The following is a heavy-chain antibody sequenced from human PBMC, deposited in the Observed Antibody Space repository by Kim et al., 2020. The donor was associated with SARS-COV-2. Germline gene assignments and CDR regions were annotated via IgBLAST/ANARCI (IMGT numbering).Heavy chain of an antibody. CDR2: ISGDGGST. CDR1: GFTFDDYA. CDR3: AKDISPSRVADYCYYYGMDV. Sequence: GGSLRLSCAASGFTFDDYAMHWVRQAPGKGLDWVSLISGDGGSTYYADSVKGRFTISRDNSKNSLYLQMNSLRTEDTALYYCAKDISPSRVADYCYYYGMDVWGQGTKVTVSS. J-gene: IGHJ6*02. V-gene: IGHV3-43*02. D-gene: IGHD2-15*01.